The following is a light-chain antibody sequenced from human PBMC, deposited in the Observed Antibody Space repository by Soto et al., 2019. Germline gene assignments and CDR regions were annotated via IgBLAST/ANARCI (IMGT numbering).Light chain of an antibody. Sequence: QPVLTQSPSASASLGASVKLTCTLSSGHISNAIAWHQQQPEKGPRYLMKVTSEGSHSKGDGIPDRFSGSSSGAERYLTISSLQSEDEADYYCQTWGTGIQGVFGGGTQLTVL. V-gene: IGLV4-69*01. CDR1: SGHISNA. J-gene: IGLJ3*02. CDR2: VTSEGSH. CDR3: QTWGTGIQGV.